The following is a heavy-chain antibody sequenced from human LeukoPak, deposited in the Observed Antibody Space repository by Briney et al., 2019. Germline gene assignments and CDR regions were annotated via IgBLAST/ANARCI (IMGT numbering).Heavy chain of an antibody. V-gene: IGHV4-59*01. CDR2: IYYSGST. CDR1: GGSIRSYY. CDR3: ARAPTTLFDY. J-gene: IGHJ4*02. D-gene: IGHD5-12*01. Sequence: SETLSLTCTVSGGSIRSYYLSWIRQPPGKGLEWIGYIYYSGSTNYNPSLKSRVTISVDTSKNQFSLKLSSVTAADTAVYYCARAPTTLFDYWGQGTLVTVSS.